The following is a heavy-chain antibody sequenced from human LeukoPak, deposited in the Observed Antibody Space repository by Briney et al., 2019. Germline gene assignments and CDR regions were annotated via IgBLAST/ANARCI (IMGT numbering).Heavy chain of an antibody. CDR2: IIPIFGTA. V-gene: IGHV1-69*13. CDR3: ARVSGSYSPPDY. J-gene: IGHJ4*02. Sequence: SVKVSCKASGGTFSSYAISWVRQAPGQGLEWMGGIIPIFGTANYAQKFQGRVTITADESTSTAYMELSSLRSEDTAVYYCARVSGSYSPPDYWGQGTLVTVSS. D-gene: IGHD1-26*01. CDR1: GGTFSSYA.